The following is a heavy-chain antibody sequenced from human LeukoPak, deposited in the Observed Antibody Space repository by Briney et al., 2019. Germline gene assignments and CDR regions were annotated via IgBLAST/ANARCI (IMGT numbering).Heavy chain of an antibody. D-gene: IGHD3-3*01. Sequence: GGSLRLSCAASGFTFSNVWMSWVRQAPGKGLEWVGRIKSKSDGGTTDYAAPVKGRFSISRDDSKSTLYLQMNSLKTEDTAVYYCTTAVWRGSQRFDYWGQGTLVTVSS. V-gene: IGHV3-15*01. J-gene: IGHJ4*02. CDR2: IKSKSDGGTT. CDR1: GFTFSNVW. CDR3: TTAVWRGSQRFDY.